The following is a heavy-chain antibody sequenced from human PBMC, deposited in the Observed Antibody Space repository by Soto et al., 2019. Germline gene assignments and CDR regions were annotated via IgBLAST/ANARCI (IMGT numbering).Heavy chain of an antibody. D-gene: IGHD2-15*01. CDR2: ISGSGGST. V-gene: IGHV3-23*01. CDR3: AKAPDCSGGSCYRYNWFDP. Sequence: GGSLRLSCAASGFTFSSYAMSWVRQAPGKGLEWVSAISGSGGSTYYADSVKGRFTISRDNSKNTLYLQMNSLRAEDTAVYYCAKAPDCSGGSCYRYNWFDPWGQGTQVTVSS. CDR1: GFTFSSYA. J-gene: IGHJ5*02.